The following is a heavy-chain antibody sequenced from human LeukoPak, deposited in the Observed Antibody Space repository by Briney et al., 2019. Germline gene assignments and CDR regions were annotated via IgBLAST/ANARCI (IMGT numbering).Heavy chain of an antibody. CDR2: IIPILGIA. V-gene: IGHV1-69*04. CDR1: GGTFSSYA. CDR3: ARADTTVEGAFDI. Sequence: SVKVSCKASGGTFSSYAISWVRQAPGQGLEWMGRIIPILGIANYAQKFQGRVTITADKSPSTAYMELSSLRSEDTAVYYCARADTTVEGAFDIWGQGTMVTVSS. D-gene: IGHD4-23*01. J-gene: IGHJ3*02.